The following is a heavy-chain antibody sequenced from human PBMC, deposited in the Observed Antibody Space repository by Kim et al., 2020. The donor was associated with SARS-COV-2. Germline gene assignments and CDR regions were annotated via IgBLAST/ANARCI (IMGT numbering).Heavy chain of an antibody. D-gene: IGHD3-9*01. CDR2: INAGNGNT. V-gene: IGHV1-3*01. CDR3: AREHDTLTNYCLDY. J-gene: IGHJ4*02. Sequence: ASVKVSCKASGYTFTTYSILWVRQAPGQGLEWMGWINAGNGNTKYSQKFQGRVTITRDTSASTAYMELSSLRSEDTALYYCAREHDTLTNYCLDYWGQGTLVTVSS. CDR1: GYTFTTYS.